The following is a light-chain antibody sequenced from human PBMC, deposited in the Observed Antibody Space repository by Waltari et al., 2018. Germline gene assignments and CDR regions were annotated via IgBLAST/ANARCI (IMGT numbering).Light chain of an antibody. CDR3: QQYGSSPA. V-gene: IGKV3-20*01. CDR2: GAS. Sequence: EIVLTQSPGTLSLSPGERATLSCRASQSVSSSYLAWYQQKPGQAPRLLIYGASSRTTGITDRFSGSGSGTDFTRTISRLEPEDIAVYYGQQYGSSPAFGQGTKLEI. J-gene: IGKJ2*01. CDR1: QSVSSSY.